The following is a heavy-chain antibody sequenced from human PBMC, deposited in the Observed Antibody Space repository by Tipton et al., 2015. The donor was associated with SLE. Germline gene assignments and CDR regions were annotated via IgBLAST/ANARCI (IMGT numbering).Heavy chain of an antibody. CDR1: GGSISSSSYY. CDR2: IYYSGST. V-gene: IGHV4-39*01. Sequence: TLSLTCTVSGGSISSSSYYWGWIRQPPGKGLEWIGSIYYSGSTYYNPSLKSRVTISGDTSKNQFSPKLSSVTAAGTAVYYCARQGGGGYSYWGQGTLVTVSS. D-gene: IGHD6-19*01. CDR3: ARQGGGGYSY. J-gene: IGHJ4*02.